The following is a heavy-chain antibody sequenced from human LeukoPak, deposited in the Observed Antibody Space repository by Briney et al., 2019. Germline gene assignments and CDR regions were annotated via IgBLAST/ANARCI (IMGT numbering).Heavy chain of an antibody. Sequence: GGSLRLSCAASGFTFDDYAMHWVRQAPGKGLEWVSGISWNSGSIGYADSVKGRFTISRDNAKNSLYLQMNSLRAEDTALYYCAKSGSYYNVHFDYWGQGTLVTVSS. CDR2: ISWNSGSI. J-gene: IGHJ4*02. CDR1: GFTFDDYA. V-gene: IGHV3-9*01. CDR3: AKSGSYYNVHFDY. D-gene: IGHD3-10*01.